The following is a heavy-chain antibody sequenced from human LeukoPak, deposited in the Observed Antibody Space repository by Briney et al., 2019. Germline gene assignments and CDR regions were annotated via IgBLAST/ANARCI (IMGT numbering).Heavy chain of an antibody. Sequence: ASVKVSCKASGYTFTSYYMHWVRQAPGQGLEWMGIINPSGGSTSYAQKFQGRVTMTRDTSISTAYMELSRLRSDDTAIYYCARDVWELSTFDYWGQGTLVTVSS. J-gene: IGHJ4*02. CDR3: ARDVWELSTFDY. CDR1: GYTFTSYY. CDR2: INPSGGST. D-gene: IGHD1-26*01. V-gene: IGHV1-46*01.